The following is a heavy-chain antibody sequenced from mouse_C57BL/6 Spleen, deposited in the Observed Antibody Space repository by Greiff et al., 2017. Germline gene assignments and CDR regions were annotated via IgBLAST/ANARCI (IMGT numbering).Heavy chain of an antibody. CDR3: AREFITTVVAPFDY. CDR2: ISGGGGNT. D-gene: IGHD1-1*01. Sequence: EVNVVESGGGLVKPGGSLKLSCAASGFTFSSYTMSWVRQTPEKRLEWVATISGGGGNTYYPDNVKGRFTISRDNAKNTLYLQMSSLRSEDTALYYCAREFITTVVAPFDYWGQGTTLTVSS. J-gene: IGHJ2*01. V-gene: IGHV5-9*01. CDR1: GFTFSSYT.